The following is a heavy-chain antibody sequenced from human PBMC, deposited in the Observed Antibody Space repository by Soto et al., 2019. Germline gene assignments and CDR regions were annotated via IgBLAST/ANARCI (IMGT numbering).Heavy chain of an antibody. CDR3: TRDDSSGYYSAPGQYYFDY. Sequence: GGSLRLSCTASGFTFGDYAMSWFRQAPGKGLEWVGFIRSKAYGGTTEYAASVKGRFTISRDDSKSIAYLQMNSLKTEDTAVYYCTRDDSSGYYSAPGQYYFDYWGQGTLVTVSS. CDR1: GFTFGDYA. V-gene: IGHV3-49*03. D-gene: IGHD3-22*01. CDR2: IRSKAYGGTT. J-gene: IGHJ4*02.